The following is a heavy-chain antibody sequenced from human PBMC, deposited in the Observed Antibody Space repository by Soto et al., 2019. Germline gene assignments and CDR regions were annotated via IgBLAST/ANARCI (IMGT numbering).Heavy chain of an antibody. CDR1: GFTVSSNY. Sequence: QPGGSLRLSCAATGFTVSSNYMNWVRQAPGKGLEWLSIIYSDGTTSYADSVKGRFTISRDNFKNTLYLQMNNLRAEDTAVYYCAILSNWGQGTLVTVSS. CDR2: IYSDGTT. D-gene: IGHD6-6*01. J-gene: IGHJ4*02. V-gene: IGHV3-53*01. CDR3: AILSN.